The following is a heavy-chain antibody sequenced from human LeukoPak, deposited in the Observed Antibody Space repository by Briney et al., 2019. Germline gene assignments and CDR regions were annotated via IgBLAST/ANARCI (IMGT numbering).Heavy chain of an antibody. D-gene: IGHD1-14*01. J-gene: IGHJ6*03. CDR1: GCTFSSYA. Sequence: SVKVSCKASGCTFSSYAISWVRQAPGQGLEWMGRIIPIFGNANYAQKLQGRVTITTDESTSTAYMELSSLRSEDTAVYYCARGPEPYDYYYMDVWGKGTTVTVSS. CDR3: ARGPEPYDYYYMDV. V-gene: IGHV1-69*05. CDR2: IIPIFGNA.